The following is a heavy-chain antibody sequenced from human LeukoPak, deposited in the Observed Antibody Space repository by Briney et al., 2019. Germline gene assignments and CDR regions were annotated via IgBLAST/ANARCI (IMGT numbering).Heavy chain of an antibody. Sequence: PGGSLRLSCAASGVTCSSYDMHWFRQGTGKGLEWVSAISSAGDTYYPDSVKGRFNISRESAKNSLYLQMNSLRAEDTAVYYCARGTYDYASGTYYPPDYWGQGTLVTVSS. J-gene: IGHJ4*02. V-gene: IGHV3-13*01. D-gene: IGHD3-10*01. CDR2: ISSAGDT. CDR1: GVTCSSYD. CDR3: ARGTYDYASGTYYPPDY.